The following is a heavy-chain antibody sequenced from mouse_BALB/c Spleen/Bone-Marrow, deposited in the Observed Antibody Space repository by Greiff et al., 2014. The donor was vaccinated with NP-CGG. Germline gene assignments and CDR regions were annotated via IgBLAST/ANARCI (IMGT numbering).Heavy chain of an antibody. CDR3: ARFPMDD. V-gene: IGHV7-3*02. Sequence: EVQLVESGGGLVQPGGSLRLSCTTSGFTFTDYYMSWVRQPPGKALEWLAFIRNKAYGYTTEYSASVRGRFTISRDNSQSILYLQMNTLRAEDSATYYCARFPMDDWGPGTSVTVSS. CDR1: GFTFTDYY. J-gene: IGHJ4*01. CDR2: IRNKAYGYTT.